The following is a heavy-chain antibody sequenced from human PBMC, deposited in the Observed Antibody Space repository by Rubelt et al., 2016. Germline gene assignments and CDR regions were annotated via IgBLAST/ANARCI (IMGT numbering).Heavy chain of an antibody. CDR2: ILTSGST. Sequence: QVQLQESGPGLVKASETLSLTCTVSGGSISSYYWSWIRQPPGKGPEWIGRILTSGSTNYNPSFKSRVTMSVDTSKSQFSLRLSAVTAADTAVYYCATAPRGKAYFDFWARGTLVTVSS. D-gene: IGHD3-10*01. V-gene: IGHV4-4*07. J-gene: IGHJ2*01. CDR1: GGSISSYY. CDR3: ATAPRGKAYFDF.